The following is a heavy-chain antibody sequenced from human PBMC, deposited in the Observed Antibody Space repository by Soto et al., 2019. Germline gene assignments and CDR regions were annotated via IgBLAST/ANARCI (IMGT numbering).Heavy chain of an antibody. D-gene: IGHD6-19*01. Sequence: QVQLVESGGGVVQPGRSLRLSCAASGFSFSSYAMHWVRQAPVKGLEWLAVISYDGREKYYAYSAKGRFTISRDSSKNTAYLQMNSMRAEDKAVYYSARDPLAVTGSFVDYWRQGQLGTDSS. V-gene: IGHV3-30*04. CDR3: ARDPLAVTGSFVDY. J-gene: IGHJ4*02. CDR2: ISYDGREK. CDR1: GFSFSSYA.